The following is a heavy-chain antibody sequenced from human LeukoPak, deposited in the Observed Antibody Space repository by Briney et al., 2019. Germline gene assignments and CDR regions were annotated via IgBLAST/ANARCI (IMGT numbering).Heavy chain of an antibody. Sequence: TLSLTCTVSGGSISSGSYYWSWIRQPAGKGLEWIGCIYTSGSTNYNPSLKSRVTISVDTSKNQFSLKLSSVTAADTAVYYCARSRYSSSWYEESGYWGQGTLVTVSS. CDR1: GGSISSGSYY. CDR3: ARSRYSSSWYEESGY. J-gene: IGHJ4*02. D-gene: IGHD6-13*01. V-gene: IGHV4-61*02. CDR2: IYTSGST.